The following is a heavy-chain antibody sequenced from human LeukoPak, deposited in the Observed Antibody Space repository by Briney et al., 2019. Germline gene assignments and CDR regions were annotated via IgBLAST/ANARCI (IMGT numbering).Heavy chain of an antibody. CDR2: IYYSGST. CDR3: ARCRTDYSSSSHFDY. CDR1: GGSISIYY. D-gene: IGHD6-6*01. V-gene: IGHV4-59*01. Sequence: SETLSLTCTVSGGSISIYYWSWIRQPPGKGLEWIGYIYYSGSTNYNPSLKSRVTISVDTSKNQFSLKLSSVTAADTAVYYCARCRTDYSSSSHFDYWGQGTLVTVSS. J-gene: IGHJ4*02.